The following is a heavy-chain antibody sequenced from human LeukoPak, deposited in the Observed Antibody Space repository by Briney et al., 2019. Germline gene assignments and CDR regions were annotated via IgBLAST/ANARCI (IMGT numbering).Heavy chain of an antibody. Sequence: GGSLRLSCATSGFSVRTNYMSWVRQAPGKGLEWVSVIYSSGSTYYPDSVKGRLTITRDDSQNTLDLQMNSLRAEDTAVYYCARITSKVSLGGGWYFDYWGRGTVVTVSS. CDR3: ARITSKVSLGGGWYFDY. CDR1: GFSVRTNY. CDR2: IYSSGST. J-gene: IGHJ4*02. V-gene: IGHV3-66*01. D-gene: IGHD6-19*01.